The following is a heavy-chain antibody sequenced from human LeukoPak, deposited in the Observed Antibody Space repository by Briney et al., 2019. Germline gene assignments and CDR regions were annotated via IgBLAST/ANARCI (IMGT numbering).Heavy chain of an antibody. Sequence: GGSLRLSCAASGFTFSSYAMTWVRQAPGKGLEWVSSISSSSSYIYYADSVKGRFTISRDNAKNSLYLQMNSLRAEDTAVYYCARDVKHYMDVWGKGTTVTVSS. D-gene: IGHD2/OR15-2a*01. CDR3: ARDVKHYMDV. CDR2: ISSSSSYI. CDR1: GFTFSSYA. V-gene: IGHV3-21*01. J-gene: IGHJ6*03.